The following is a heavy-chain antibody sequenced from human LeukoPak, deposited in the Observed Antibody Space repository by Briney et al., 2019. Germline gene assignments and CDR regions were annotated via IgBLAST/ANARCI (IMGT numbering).Heavy chain of an antibody. CDR3: AKDSAKKYDDY. CDR2: ISGSDGST. Sequence: GGSLRLSCAASGFTFSSYGMHWVRQAPGKGLEWVSGISGSDGSTNYADSVKGRFTISRENSKNTLYLQMNSLRAEDTAVYYCAKDSAKKYDDYWGQGTLVTVSS. J-gene: IGHJ4*02. CDR1: GFTFSSYG. V-gene: IGHV3-23*01. D-gene: IGHD2/OR15-2a*01.